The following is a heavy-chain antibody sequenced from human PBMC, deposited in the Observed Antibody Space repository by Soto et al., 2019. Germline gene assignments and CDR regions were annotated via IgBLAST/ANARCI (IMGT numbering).Heavy chain of an antibody. CDR1: GFTFSNYA. J-gene: IGHJ4*02. CDR3: TKANRYCSGANCFTFDY. D-gene: IGHD2-15*01. CDR2: FSSGGGGT. Sequence: GGSLRLSCTTSGFTFSNYAMSWVRQAPGKGLEWVSTFSSGGGGTYYADSVKGRFTISRDNSKNTLSLQMNSLRAEDTAVYYCTKANRYCSGANCFTFDYWGLGTLVTVSS. V-gene: IGHV3-23*01.